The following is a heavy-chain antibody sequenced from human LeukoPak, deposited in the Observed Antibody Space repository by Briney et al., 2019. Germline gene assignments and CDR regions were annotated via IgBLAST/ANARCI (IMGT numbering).Heavy chain of an antibody. V-gene: IGHV3-64D*06. CDR3: VKDYYGSGTTDWFDP. CDR1: GFTFSSYA. CDR2: ISSNGGST. J-gene: IGHJ5*02. D-gene: IGHD3-10*01. Sequence: GGSLRLSCSASGFTFSSYAMHWVRQAPGKGLEYVSAISSNGGSTYYADSVKGRFTISRNNSKNTLYLQMSSLRAEDTAVYYCVKDYYGSGTTDWFDPWGQGTLVTVSS.